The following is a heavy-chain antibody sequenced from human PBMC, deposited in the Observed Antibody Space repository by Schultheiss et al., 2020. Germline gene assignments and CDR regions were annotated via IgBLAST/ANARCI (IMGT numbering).Heavy chain of an antibody. CDR2: IKGDGSDT. Sequence: GGSLRLSCADSGFTFSSYWMYWVRQPPGKGLVWVSRIKGDGSDTNYADSVKGRFTISRDNAKNTLYLQMTGLRVEDTAVYYCARESGYYDSTGYKAYYYYGMDVWGQGTTVTVSS. CDR3: ARESGYYDSTGYKAYYYYGMDV. D-gene: IGHD3-22*01. J-gene: IGHJ6*02. CDR1: GFTFSSYW. V-gene: IGHV3-74*01.